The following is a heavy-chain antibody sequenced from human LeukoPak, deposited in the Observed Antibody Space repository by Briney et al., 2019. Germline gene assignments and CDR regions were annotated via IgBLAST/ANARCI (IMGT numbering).Heavy chain of an antibody. CDR3: ARRQNYDILTGYGYYYMDV. CDR1: GYTFTSYY. Sequence: ASVKVSCKASGYTFTSYYMHWVRQAPGQGLEWMGWINPNSGGTNYAQKFQGRVTMTRDTSISTAYMELSRLRSDDTAVYYCARRQNYDILTGYGYYYMDVWGKGTTVTVSS. J-gene: IGHJ6*03. CDR2: INPNSGGT. V-gene: IGHV1-2*02. D-gene: IGHD3-9*01.